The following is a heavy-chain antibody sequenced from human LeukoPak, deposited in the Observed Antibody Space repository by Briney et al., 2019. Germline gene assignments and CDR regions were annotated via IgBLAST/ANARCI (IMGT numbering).Heavy chain of an antibody. CDR3: ARSLIVASEDY. Sequence: KPGGSLRLSCAASGFRFDSFYMGWIRQVPGKGLDYIALISASGAVPYYAESVKGRFTISRDNAKNPVSLQMNSLSADDTAVYYCARSLIVASEDYWGQGTLVTVSS. CDR2: ISASGAVP. J-gene: IGHJ4*02. D-gene: IGHD3-22*01. CDR1: GFRFDSFY. V-gene: IGHV3-11*04.